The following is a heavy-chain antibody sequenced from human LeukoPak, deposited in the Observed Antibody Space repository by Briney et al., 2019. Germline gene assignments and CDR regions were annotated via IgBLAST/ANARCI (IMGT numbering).Heavy chain of an antibody. CDR2: IYWDDDK. D-gene: IGHD3-10*01. CDR3: AHSAVLWFGEFHYFDY. V-gene: IGHV2-5*02. CDR1: GGSISSHYWT. Sequence: TLSLTCTVSGGSISSHYWTWIRQPPGKALEWLALIYWDDDKRYSPSLKSRLTITKDTSKNQVVLTMTNMDPVDTATYYCAHSAVLWFGEFHYFDYWGRGTLVTVSS. J-gene: IGHJ4*02.